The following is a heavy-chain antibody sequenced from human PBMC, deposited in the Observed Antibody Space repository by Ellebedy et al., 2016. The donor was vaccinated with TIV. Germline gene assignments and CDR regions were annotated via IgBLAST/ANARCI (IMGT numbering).Heavy chain of an antibody. CDR1: GGTFSSYG. D-gene: IGHD4-23*01. J-gene: IGHJ6*02. V-gene: IGHV1-69*06. Sequence: ASVKVSCKASGGTFSSYGISWVRQAPGQGLEWMGGIIPIFGTANYAQKFQGRVTIPADKSTSTAYMELSSLRSEDTAVYYCAREPPLTQGPYYYYGMNVWGQGTTVTVSS. CDR3: AREPPLTQGPYYYYGMNV. CDR2: IIPIFGTA.